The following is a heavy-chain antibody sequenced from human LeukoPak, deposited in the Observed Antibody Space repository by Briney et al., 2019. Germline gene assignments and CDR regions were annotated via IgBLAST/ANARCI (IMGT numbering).Heavy chain of an antibody. CDR3: AKTTYGDYVDY. D-gene: IGHD4-17*01. Sequence: ASVKVSCKASGGTFSSYAVSWVRQAPGQGLEWMGRIIPILGIANYAQKFQGRVTITADKSTSTAYMELSSLRSEDTAVYYCAKTTYGDYVDYWGQGTLVTVSS. CDR1: GGTFSSYA. CDR2: IIPILGIA. J-gene: IGHJ4*02. V-gene: IGHV1-69*04.